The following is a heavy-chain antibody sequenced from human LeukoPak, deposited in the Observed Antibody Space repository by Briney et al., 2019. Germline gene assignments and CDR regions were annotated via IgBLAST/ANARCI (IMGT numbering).Heavy chain of an antibody. J-gene: IGHJ4*02. CDR3: ARGRSFGELGVY. CDR2: INPNSDVT. CDR1: GYTFIDYY. Sequence: ASVKVSCKASGYTFIDYYIHWVRQAPGQGLEWMGSINPNSDVTNYAQNFQGRVTMIRDTFIRTAYMELSRLTSDDTAVYYCARGRSFGELGVYWGQGTLLTVSS. D-gene: IGHD3-10*01. V-gene: IGHV1-2*02.